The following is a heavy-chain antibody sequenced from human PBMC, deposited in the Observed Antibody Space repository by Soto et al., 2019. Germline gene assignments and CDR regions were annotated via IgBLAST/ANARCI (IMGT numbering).Heavy chain of an antibody. V-gene: IGHV1-18*01. D-gene: IGHD2-2*01. CDR1: GYTFTSYG. Sequence: GASVKVSCKASGYTFTSYGISWVRQAPGQGLEWMGWISAYNGNTNYAQKLQGRVTMTTDTSTSTAYMELRSLRSDDTAVYYCARDYGCSSSSCYAARFEPWGQGTLVTVSS. CDR2: ISAYNGNT. J-gene: IGHJ5*02. CDR3: ARDYGCSSSSCYAARFEP.